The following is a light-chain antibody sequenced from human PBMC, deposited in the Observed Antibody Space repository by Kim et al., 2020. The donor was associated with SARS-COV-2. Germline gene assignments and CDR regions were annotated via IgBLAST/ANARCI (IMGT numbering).Light chain of an antibody. J-gene: IGKJ1*01. CDR1: KGVSSN. V-gene: IGKV3-15*01. Sequence: SAGKRATSNSRARKGVSSNVAWYKQKPGQAPRRLIYGASTRATGIPARFSGSGAGTEFTLTISSRQSEDFAVYYCQQYNNWLRGTFGQGTKVDIK. CDR3: QQYNNWLRGT. CDR2: GAS.